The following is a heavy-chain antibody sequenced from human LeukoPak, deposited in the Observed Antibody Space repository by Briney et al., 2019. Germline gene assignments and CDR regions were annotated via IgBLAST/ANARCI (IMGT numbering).Heavy chain of an antibody. J-gene: IGHJ4*02. Sequence: SETLSLTCTVSGGSISSSSYYWGWIRQPPGKGLEWIGSIYYSGSTYYNPSLKSRVTISVDTSKNQFSLKLYSVTAEDTAVYYCARCWRGSCALDYWGQGTLVTVSS. V-gene: IGHV4-39*07. D-gene: IGHD1-26*01. CDR2: IYYSGST. CDR3: ARCWRGSCALDY. CDR1: GGSISSSSYY.